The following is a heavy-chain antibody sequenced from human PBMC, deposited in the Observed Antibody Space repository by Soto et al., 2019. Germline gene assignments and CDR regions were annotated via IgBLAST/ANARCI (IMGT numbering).Heavy chain of an antibody. Sequence: PSETLSLTCAVYGGSFSGYYWSWIRQPPGKGLEWIGEINHSGNTNYNPSLKSRVTISVDTSKNQFSLKLSSVTAADTAVYYCARVSGSYYYGMDVWGQGTTVTVSS. CDR1: GGSFSGYY. CDR2: INHSGNT. V-gene: IGHV4-34*01. CDR3: ARVSGSYYYGMDV. J-gene: IGHJ6*02.